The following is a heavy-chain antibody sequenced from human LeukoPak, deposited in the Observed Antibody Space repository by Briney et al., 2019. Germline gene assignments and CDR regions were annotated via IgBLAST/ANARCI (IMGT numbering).Heavy chain of an antibody. D-gene: IGHD1-26*01. V-gene: IGHV3-23*01. J-gene: IGHJ4*02. CDR3: AKGSSGSYFGNFDY. CDR1: GFTFSNYW. Sequence: GGSLRLSCAASGFTFSNYWMHWVRQAPGKGLEWVSAISGSGGSTYYADSVKGRFTISRDNSKNTLYLQMNSLRAEDTAVYYCAKGSSGSYFGNFDYWGQGTLVTVSS. CDR2: ISGSGGST.